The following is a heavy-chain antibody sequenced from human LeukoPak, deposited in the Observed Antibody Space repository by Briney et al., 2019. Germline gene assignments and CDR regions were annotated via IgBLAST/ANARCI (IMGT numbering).Heavy chain of an antibody. V-gene: IGHV4-39*01. J-gene: IGHJ4*02. CDR2: IYYTGST. CDR1: GASISGGTYY. CDR3: ARRGGSGRAFDY. D-gene: IGHD1-26*01. Sequence: SETLSLTCSVSGASISGGTYYWGWIRQPPGKGLEGIGSIYYTGSTYDNPSLKSRVTISVDTSKNQFSLKLSSVTAADTAMYYCARRGGSGRAFDYWGQGTLVTVSS.